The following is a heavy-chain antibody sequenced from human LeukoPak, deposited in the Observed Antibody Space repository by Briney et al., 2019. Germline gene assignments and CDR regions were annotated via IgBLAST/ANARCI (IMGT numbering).Heavy chain of an antibody. CDR1: GFTFSNYA. Sequence: GWSLRLSCAASGFTFSNYAMQWVRQAPGKGLEWVALISYDGTKKYYADSAKGRFTISRDNSKNTLDLQMNSLRADDSAVYYCARDIAARLDYWGQGSLVTVSS. CDR3: ARDIAARLDY. J-gene: IGHJ4*02. D-gene: IGHD6-6*01. V-gene: IGHV3-30*04. CDR2: ISYDGTKK.